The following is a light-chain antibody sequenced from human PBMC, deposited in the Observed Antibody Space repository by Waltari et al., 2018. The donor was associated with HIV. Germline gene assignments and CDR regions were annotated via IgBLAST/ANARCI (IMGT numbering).Light chain of an antibody. CDR2: QDS. Sequence: SYELTQPPSVSVSPGQTASITCSGDQLGDKYACWYQQKPGQSPVLVLYQDSKRPSGIPERFSGSNTANTATLTISGTQAMDEADYYCQAWDSSTDVVFGGGTKLTVL. CDR1: QLGDKY. J-gene: IGLJ2*01. V-gene: IGLV3-1*01. CDR3: QAWDSSTDVV.